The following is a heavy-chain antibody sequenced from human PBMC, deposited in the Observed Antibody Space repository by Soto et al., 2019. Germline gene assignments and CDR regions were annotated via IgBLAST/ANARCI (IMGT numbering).Heavy chain of an antibody. D-gene: IGHD3-22*01. CDR3: ARLRSYYDSSGNNQYYYYGMDV. V-gene: IGHV5-51*01. J-gene: IGHJ6*02. Sequence: GESLKISCKGSGYFFTTFWIGWVRQKPGKGLEWMGIIYPGDSDTRYSPSFQGQVTISADKSISTAYLQWSSLKASDTAMYYCARLRSYYDSSGNNQYYYYGMDVWGQGTTVTVYS. CDR2: IYPGDSDT. CDR1: GYFFTTFW.